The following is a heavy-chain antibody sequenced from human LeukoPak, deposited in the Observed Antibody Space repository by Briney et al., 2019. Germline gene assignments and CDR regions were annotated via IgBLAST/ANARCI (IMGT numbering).Heavy chain of an antibody. CDR3: ARVGDSGYDRWLDP. Sequence: SVKVSCKASGGTFSSYAISWVRQAPGQGLEWMGGIIPIFGTANYAQKFQGRVTITADESTSTAYMELSSLRSEDTAVYYCARVGDSGYDRWLDPWGQGTLVTVSS. D-gene: IGHD5-12*01. CDR1: GGTFSSYA. CDR2: IIPIFGTA. V-gene: IGHV1-69*13. J-gene: IGHJ5*02.